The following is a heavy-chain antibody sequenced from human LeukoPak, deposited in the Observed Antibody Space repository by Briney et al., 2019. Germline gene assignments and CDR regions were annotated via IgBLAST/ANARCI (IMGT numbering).Heavy chain of an antibody. CDR3: ARVPRELGAY. D-gene: IGHD3-16*01. CDR1: GYTFTGYY. Sequence: ASVKVSCKASGYTFTGYYMHWVRQAPGQGPEWVGWITPNNGVSNYAQKFQGRVTMSRDTSISTAYMELSSLRSEDTALYYCARVPRELGAYWGQGTLVTVSS. J-gene: IGHJ4*02. CDR2: ITPNNGVS. V-gene: IGHV1-2*02.